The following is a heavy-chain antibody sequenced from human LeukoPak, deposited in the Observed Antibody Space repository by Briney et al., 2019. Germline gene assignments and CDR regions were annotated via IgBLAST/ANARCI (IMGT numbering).Heavy chain of an antibody. CDR1: GFTFSSYA. Sequence: PGRSLRLSCAASGFTFSSYAMHWVRQAPGKGLEWVAVISYDGSNKYYADSVKGRFTISRDNSKNTPYLQMNSLRAEDPAVYYCAREGAARTYYDFWSGYYNWFDPWGQGTLVTVSS. D-gene: IGHD3-3*01. CDR3: AREGAARTYYDFWSGYYNWFDP. J-gene: IGHJ5*02. CDR2: ISYDGSNK. V-gene: IGHV3-30*01.